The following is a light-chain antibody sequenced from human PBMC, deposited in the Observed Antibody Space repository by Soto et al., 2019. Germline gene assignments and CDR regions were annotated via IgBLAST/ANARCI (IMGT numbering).Light chain of an antibody. J-gene: IGKJ5*01. Sequence: EIVLTQSPGTLSLTQGERATLSCRASQSISFSYLAWYQQKPGQAPRLLIYGASSRATGIPDRFSGSGSGTDFTLTISRLEPEDFAVYYCQQYDISPITFGQGTRLEIK. V-gene: IGKV3-20*01. CDR2: GAS. CDR3: QQYDISPIT. CDR1: QSISFSY.